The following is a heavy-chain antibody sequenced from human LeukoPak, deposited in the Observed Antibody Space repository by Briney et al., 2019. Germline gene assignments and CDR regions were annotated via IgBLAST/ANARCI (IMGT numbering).Heavy chain of an antibody. D-gene: IGHD3-10*01. CDR1: GFTFGSYG. CDR2: IWYDGSNK. J-gene: IGHJ3*02. CDR3: AKDGWFGEFAGQDAFDI. V-gene: IGHV3-33*06. Sequence: PGGSLLLSCAASGFTFGSYGMHWVRQAPGKGLEWVAVIWYDGSNKYYADSVKGRFTISRDNSKNTLYLQMNSLRAEDTAVYYCAKDGWFGEFAGQDAFDIWGQGTMVTVSS.